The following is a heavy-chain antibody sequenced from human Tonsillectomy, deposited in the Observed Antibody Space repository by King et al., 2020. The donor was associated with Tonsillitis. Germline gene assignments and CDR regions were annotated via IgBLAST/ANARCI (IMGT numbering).Heavy chain of an antibody. V-gene: IGHV3-30*18. CDR2: ISYDGSNK. Sequence: VQLVQSGGGVVQPGRSLRLSCAASGFTFSSHGMHWVRQAPGKGLEWVAVISYDGSNKYYADSVKGRFTISRDNSKNTLYLQMNSLRAEDTAVYYCAKDQTLDIWGQGTMVTVSS. CDR3: AKDQTLDI. J-gene: IGHJ3*02. CDR1: GFTFSSHG.